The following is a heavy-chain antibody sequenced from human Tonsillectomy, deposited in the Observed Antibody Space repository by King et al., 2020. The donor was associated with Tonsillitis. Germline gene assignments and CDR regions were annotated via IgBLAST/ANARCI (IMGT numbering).Heavy chain of an antibody. CDR1: GYTFSGYY. J-gene: IGHJ3*02. D-gene: IGHD3-16*01. V-gene: IGHV1-2*02. CDR3: ATGGVAVGGAFDI. Sequence: LVQSGSEVKKPGASVKVSCKASGYTFSGYYMHWVRQAPGQGLEWMGWLNPNSGGTNYEQKFQGRVTMTRDTSISTAYMDLSRLRSDDTAVYYCATGGVAVGGAFDIWGQGTRVTVSS. CDR2: LNPNSGGT.